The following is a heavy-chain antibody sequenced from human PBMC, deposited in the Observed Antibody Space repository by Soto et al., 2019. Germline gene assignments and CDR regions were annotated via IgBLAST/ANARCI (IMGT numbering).Heavy chain of an antibody. Sequence: SETLSLTCTVSGGSISSSSYYWGWIRQPPGKGLEWIGSIYYSGSTYYNPSLKSRVTISVDTSKNQFSLKLSSVTAADTAVYYCARSGGLYYGSGSFDYWGQGTLVTVS. CDR3: ARSGGLYYGSGSFDY. D-gene: IGHD3-10*01. V-gene: IGHV4-39*01. J-gene: IGHJ4*02. CDR1: GGSISSSSYY. CDR2: IYYSGST.